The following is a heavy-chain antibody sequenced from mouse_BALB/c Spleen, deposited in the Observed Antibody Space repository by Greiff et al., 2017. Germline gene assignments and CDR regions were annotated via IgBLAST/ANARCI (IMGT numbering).Heavy chain of an antibody. Sequence: QVQLQQSGAELSNPGASVKMSCKASGYTFTSYWMHWLKQRPGQGLEWIGYINPSTGYTEYNQKFKDKATLTADKSSSTAYMQLSSLTSEDSAVYYCARFPYDYEGYYFDYWGQGTTLTVSS. CDR1: GYTFTSYW. D-gene: IGHD2-4*01. V-gene: IGHV1-7*01. CDR2: INPSTGYT. CDR3: ARFPYDYEGYYFDY. J-gene: IGHJ2*01.